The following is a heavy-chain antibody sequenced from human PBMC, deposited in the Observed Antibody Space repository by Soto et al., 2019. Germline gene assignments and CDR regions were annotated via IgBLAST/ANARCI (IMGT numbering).Heavy chain of an antibody. Sequence: LRLSCPASGFTFSSYSMNWVRQAPGKGLEWVSSISSSSSYIYYADSVKGRFTISRDNAKNSLYLQMNSLRAEDTAVYYCARVSYYDSSGYPYYYGMDVWGQGTTVTVSS. CDR2: ISSSSSYI. J-gene: IGHJ6*02. CDR3: ARVSYYDSSGYPYYYGMDV. V-gene: IGHV3-21*01. D-gene: IGHD3-22*01. CDR1: GFTFSSYS.